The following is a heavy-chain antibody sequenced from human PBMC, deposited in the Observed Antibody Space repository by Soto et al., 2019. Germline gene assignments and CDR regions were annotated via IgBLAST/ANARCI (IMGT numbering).Heavy chain of an antibody. CDR2: IKQDGREK. J-gene: IGHJ3*02. CDR1: GFTFSSYW. D-gene: IGHD3-3*01. Sequence: EVQLVESGGGLVQPGGSLRLSCAASGFTFSSYWMSWVRQAPGKGLEWVANIKQDGREKYYVDSVKGRFTISRDNAKNSLYLQMNSLRAEDTAVYYCARATYYDFWSGYSSDAFDIWGQGTMVTVSS. CDR3: ARATYYDFWSGYSSDAFDI. V-gene: IGHV3-7*01.